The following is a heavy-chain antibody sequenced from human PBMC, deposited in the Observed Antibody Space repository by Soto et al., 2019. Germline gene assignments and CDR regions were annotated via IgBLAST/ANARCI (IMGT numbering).Heavy chain of an antibody. CDR1: GYTCTSYA. CDR2: INAGNGNT. J-gene: IGHJ4*02. V-gene: IGHV1-3*01. Sequence: ASVKVSCKTSGYTCTSYAMHWVRQAPGQRLEWMGWINAGNGNTKYSQKFQGRVTITRDTSASTANMELSSLRSEDTAVYYCARAPSWYNFDYWGQGTLVTVSS. D-gene: IGHD6-13*01. CDR3: ARAPSWYNFDY.